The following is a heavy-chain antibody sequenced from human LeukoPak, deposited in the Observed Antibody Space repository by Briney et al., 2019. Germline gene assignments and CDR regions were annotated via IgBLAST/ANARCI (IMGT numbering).Heavy chain of an antibody. Sequence: PSETLSLTCAVYGGSFSGYYWSWIRQPPGKGLEWIGKINHSGSTNYNPSLKSRVTISVDTSKNQFSLKLSSVTAADTAVYYCARGRGSAYYYGSGSRCFDYWGQGTLVTVSS. D-gene: IGHD3-10*01. J-gene: IGHJ4*02. CDR2: INHSGST. V-gene: IGHV4-34*01. CDR1: GGSFSGYY. CDR3: ARGRGSAYYYGSGSRCFDY.